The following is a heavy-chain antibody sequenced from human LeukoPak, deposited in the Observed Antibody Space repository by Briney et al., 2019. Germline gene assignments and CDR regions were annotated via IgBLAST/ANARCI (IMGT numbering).Heavy chain of an antibody. J-gene: IGHJ6*02. CDR3: ARHIVGATPYYYGMDV. CDR2: INPNSGGT. Sequence: ASVKVSCKASGYTFTGYYMHWVRQAPGQGLEWVGWINPNSGGTNYAQKFQGRVTMTRDTSTSTVYMELSSLRSEDTAVYYCARHIVGATPYYYGMDVWGQGTTVTVSS. D-gene: IGHD1-26*01. CDR1: GYTFTGYY. V-gene: IGHV1-2*02.